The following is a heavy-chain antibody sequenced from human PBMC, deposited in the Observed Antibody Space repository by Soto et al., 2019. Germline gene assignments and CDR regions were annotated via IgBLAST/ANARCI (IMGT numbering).Heavy chain of an antibody. CDR3: ARNTRYSSSWSDY. CDR1: GGTFSSYA. V-gene: IGHV1-69*13. Sequence: GASVKVSCKASGGTFSSYAISWVRQAPGQGLEWMGGIIPIFGTANYAEKFQGRVTIPADESTRTAYMELSSLSSEYTAVYFCARNTRYSSSWSDYCGQGTLVTVSS. D-gene: IGHD6-13*01. CDR2: IIPIFGTA. J-gene: IGHJ4*02.